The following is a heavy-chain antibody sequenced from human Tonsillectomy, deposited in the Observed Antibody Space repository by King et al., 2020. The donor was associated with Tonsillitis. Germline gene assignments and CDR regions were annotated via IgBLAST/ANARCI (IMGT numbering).Heavy chain of an antibody. CDR1: GFSVRSTY. J-gene: IGHJ6*03. V-gene: IGHV3-53*02. CDR2: IYSGGST. CDR3: ARAEGYGNGYYYHYMDV. Sequence: VQLVETGGGLIQPGGSLRLSCAASGFSVRSTYMTWVRQAPGKGLEWVSIIYSGGSTYYADSMKGRFIISKDNSKNTVYLQMNSLRVEDTAVYYCARAEGYGNGYYYHYMDVWGKGTTVTVSS. D-gene: IGHD5-18*01.